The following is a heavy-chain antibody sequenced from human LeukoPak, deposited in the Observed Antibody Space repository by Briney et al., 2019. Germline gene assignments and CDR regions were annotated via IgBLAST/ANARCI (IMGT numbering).Heavy chain of an antibody. CDR3: ATNSGYDNFPRLYGMDV. CDR2: IYSGGST. D-gene: IGHD5-12*01. V-gene: IGHV3-53*01. CDR1: GFSITSNH. J-gene: IGHJ6*02. Sequence: PGGSLRLSCAASGFSITSNHMSWVRQAPGKGREWVSTIYSGGSTYYADYVTGRFTISRDNSKSTIFLQMNYLRAEDTAVYYCATNSGYDNFPRLYGMDVWGHGTTVTVSS.